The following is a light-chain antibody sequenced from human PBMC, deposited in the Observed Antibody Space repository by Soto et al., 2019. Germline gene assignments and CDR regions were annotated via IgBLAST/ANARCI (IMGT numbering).Light chain of an antibody. CDR3: QSYDRVLSGLVV. J-gene: IGLJ2*01. CDR1: SSNIGAGYD. Sequence: QSVLTQPPSVSGAPGQRVTISCTGSSSNIGAGYDVHWYQQLPGTAPKLLIYGNSNRPSGVPDRFSGSKSGTSASLAITGLQAEDEADYYYQSYDRVLSGLVVFGGGTKLTVL. CDR2: GNS. V-gene: IGLV1-40*01.